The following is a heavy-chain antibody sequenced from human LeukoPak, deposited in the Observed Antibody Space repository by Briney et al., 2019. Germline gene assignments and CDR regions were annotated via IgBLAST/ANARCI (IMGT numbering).Heavy chain of an antibody. D-gene: IGHD2-2*01. Sequence: SVKVSCKASGGTFSSYAISWVRQAPGQGLEWMGRIIPILGIANYAQKFQGRVTITADKSTSSAYMDLSSLISEDTAVSSVAXXXXXXXXXYCSSTSCPAGPDPWGQGTLVTVSS. V-gene: IGHV1-69*04. CDR1: GGTFSSYA. J-gene: IGHJ5*02. CDR2: IIPILGIA. CDR3: AXXXXXXXXXYCSSTSCPAGPDP.